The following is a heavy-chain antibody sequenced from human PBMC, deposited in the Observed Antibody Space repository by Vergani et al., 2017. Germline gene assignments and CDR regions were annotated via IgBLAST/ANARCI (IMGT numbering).Heavy chain of an antibody. CDR2: IWYDGSNK. CDR3: ASSDIVVVPAAGAFDI. CDR1: GFTFSSYG. V-gene: IGHV3-33*01. Sequence: QVQLVESGGGVVQPGRSLRLSCAASGFTFSSYGMHWVRQAPGKGLEWVAVIWYDGSNKYYADSVKGRFTISRDNSKNTLYLQMNSLRAEDTAVYYCASSDIVVVPAAGAFDIWGQGTMVTVSS. D-gene: IGHD2-2*01. J-gene: IGHJ3*02.